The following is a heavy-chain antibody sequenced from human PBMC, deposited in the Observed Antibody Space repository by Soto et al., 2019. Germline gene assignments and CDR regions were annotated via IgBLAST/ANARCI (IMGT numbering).Heavy chain of an antibody. CDR1: GFTFSSYG. Sequence: VQLVESGGGVVQPGRSLRLSCAASGFTFSSYGMHWVRQAPGKGLEWVAVIWYDGSNKYYADSVKGRFTISRDNSPNTLYLQMTSLRAEDTAVYYCARDRKLQQRGHYSYGMDVWGQGTTVTVSS. D-gene: IGHD6-13*01. CDR3: ARDRKLQQRGHYSYGMDV. J-gene: IGHJ6*02. CDR2: IWYDGSNK. V-gene: IGHV3-33*01.